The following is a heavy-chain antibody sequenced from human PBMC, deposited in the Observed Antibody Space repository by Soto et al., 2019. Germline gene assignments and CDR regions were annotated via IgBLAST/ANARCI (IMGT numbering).Heavy chain of an antibody. CDR3: ARETLSYGSALDV. V-gene: IGHV3-43*01. CDR2: ITWNGGNT. CDR1: GFRFEDYN. D-gene: IGHD3-16*01. J-gene: IGHJ6*02. Sequence: PGGSLRLSCAASGFRFEDYNIHWVRQAPGKGLEWVSLITWNGGNTYYADSVKGRFTISRDGTTKSVSLQMTSLKREDTGLYYCARETLSYGSALDVWGQGTTVTVSS.